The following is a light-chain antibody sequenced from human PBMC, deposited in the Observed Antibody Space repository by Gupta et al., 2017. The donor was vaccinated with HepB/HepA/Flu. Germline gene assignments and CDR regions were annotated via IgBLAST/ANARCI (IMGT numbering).Light chain of an antibody. CDR2: DDS. V-gene: IGLV3-21*03. Sequence: SYVLTQPPSASVAPGKTARFTCGGNNIGSKSVNWYQQKPGQAPVLVVYDDSDRASGSPERFSGANSGNTATLTISRGEAGEEADYYCQVWDSSSDHVVFGGGTKLTVL. CDR3: QVWDSSSDHVV. CDR1: NIGSKS. J-gene: IGLJ2*01.